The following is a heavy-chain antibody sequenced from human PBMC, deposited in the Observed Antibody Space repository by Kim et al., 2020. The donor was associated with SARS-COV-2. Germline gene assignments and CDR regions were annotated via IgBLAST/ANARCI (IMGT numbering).Heavy chain of an antibody. CDR2: INHSGST. J-gene: IGHJ4*02. CDR1: GGSFSGYY. CDR3: ARGRTQFDY. V-gene: IGHV4-34*01. Sequence: SETLSLTCAVYGGSFSGYYWSWIRQPPVKGLEWIGEINHSGSTNYNPSLKSRVTISVDTSKNQFSLKLSSVTAADTAVYYCARGRTQFDYWGQGTLVTVS.